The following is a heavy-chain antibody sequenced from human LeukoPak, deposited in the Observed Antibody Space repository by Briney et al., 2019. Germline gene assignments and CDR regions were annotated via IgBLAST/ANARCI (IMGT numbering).Heavy chain of an antibody. CDR1: GGSFSGYY. J-gene: IGHJ4*02. CDR2: INHSGST. V-gene: IGHV4-34*01. D-gene: IGHD1-26*01. Sequence: SETLSLTCGVYGGSFSGYYWSWIRQPPGKGLEWIGEINHSGSTNYNPSLKSRVTISVDTSKNQFSLKLSSVTAADTAVYYCARIGGIGGDYFDYWGQGTLVTVSS. CDR3: ARIGGIGGDYFDY.